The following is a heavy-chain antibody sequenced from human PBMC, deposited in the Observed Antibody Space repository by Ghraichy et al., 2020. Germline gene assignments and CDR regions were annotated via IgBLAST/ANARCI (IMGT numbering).Heavy chain of an antibody. J-gene: IGHJ6*02. CDR3: ARVKDNSSCYYYYGMDV. Sequence: SETLSLTCAVSGGSISSSNWWSWVRQPPGKGLEWIGEIYHSGSTNYNPSLKSRVTISVDKSKNQFSLKLSSVTAADTAVYYCARVKDNSSCYYYYGMDVWGQGTTVTVSS. CDR1: GGSISSSNW. CDR2: IYHSGST. V-gene: IGHV4-4*02. D-gene: IGHD6-19*01.